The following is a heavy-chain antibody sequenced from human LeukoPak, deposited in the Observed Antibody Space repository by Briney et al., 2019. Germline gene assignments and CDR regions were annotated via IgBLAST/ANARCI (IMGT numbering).Heavy chain of an antibody. D-gene: IGHD2-15*01. CDR2: IYYSGST. CDR1: GGSISSGDYY. CDR3: ARDPSRYSLNWYFDL. Sequence: SETLSLTCTVSGGSISSGDYYWSWIRQPPGKGLEWIGYIYYSGSTYYNPSLKSRVTISVDTSKNQFSLKLSSVTAADTAVYYCARDPSRYSLNWYFDLWGRGTLVTVSS. J-gene: IGHJ2*01. V-gene: IGHV4-30-4*01.